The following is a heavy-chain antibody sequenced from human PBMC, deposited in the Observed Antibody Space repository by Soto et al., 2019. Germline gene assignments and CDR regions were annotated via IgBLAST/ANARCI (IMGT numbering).Heavy chain of an antibody. D-gene: IGHD3-10*01. CDR1: GFTFNYYT. J-gene: IGHJ6*02. V-gene: IGHV3-23*01. CDR2: ISGRGDTV. Sequence: GGSLRLSCAASGFTFNYYTMSWVRQAPGNGLEWVSAISGRGDTVYYADSVKGRFTISRDNFKSTLYLQMDSLRADDTAVYYCAKDMRGSGSYYIYGMDVWGQGTTVTVSS. CDR3: AKDMRGSGSYYIYGMDV.